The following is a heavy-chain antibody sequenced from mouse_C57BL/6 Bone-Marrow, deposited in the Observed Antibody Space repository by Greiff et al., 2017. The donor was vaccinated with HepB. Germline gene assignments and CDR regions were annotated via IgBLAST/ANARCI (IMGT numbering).Heavy chain of an antibody. D-gene: IGHD6-5*01. J-gene: IGHJ1*03. CDR1: GYTFTSYG. V-gene: IGHV1-81*01. Sequence: VQLQQSGAELARPGASVKLSCKASGYTFTSYGISWVKQRTGQGLEWIGEIYPRSGNTYYNEKFKGKATLTADKSSSTAYMELRSLTSEDSAVYFCALFPNWYFDVWGTGTTVTVSS. CDR3: ALFPNWYFDV. CDR2: IYPRSGNT.